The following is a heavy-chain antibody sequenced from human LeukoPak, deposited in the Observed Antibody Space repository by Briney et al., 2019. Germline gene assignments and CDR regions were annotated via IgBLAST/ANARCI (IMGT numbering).Heavy chain of an antibody. CDR2: IYYSGST. V-gene: IGHV4-59*08. J-gene: IGHJ6*02. Sequence: SETLSLTCTVSGGSISSYYWSWIRQPPGKGLKWIGYIYYSGSTNYNPSLKSRVTISVDTSKNQFSLKLSSVTAADTAVYYCARHPRSHYYYYGMDVWGQGITVTVSS. D-gene: IGHD3-16*01. CDR3: ARHPRSHYYYYGMDV. CDR1: GGSISSYY.